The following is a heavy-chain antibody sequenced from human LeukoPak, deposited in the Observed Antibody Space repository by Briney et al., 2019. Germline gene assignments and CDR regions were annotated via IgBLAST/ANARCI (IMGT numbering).Heavy chain of an antibody. Sequence: PGGSLRLSCAASGFTVSSIYMSWVRQAPGKGLEWVSVMYSGGSTYYADSVKGRFTISRDKSKNTLYLQMNSLRAEDTAVYYYAIQGDSGWSGFDYWGQGTLVTVSS. D-gene: IGHD6-19*01. J-gene: IGHJ4*02. CDR3: AIQGDSGWSGFDY. CDR1: GFTVSSIY. CDR2: MYSGGST. V-gene: IGHV3-53*01.